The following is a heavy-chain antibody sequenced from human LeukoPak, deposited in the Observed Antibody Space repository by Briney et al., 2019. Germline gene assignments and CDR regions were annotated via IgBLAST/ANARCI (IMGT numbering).Heavy chain of an antibody. V-gene: IGHV3-30*03. CDR2: ISYDESNK. D-gene: IGHD2-15*01. J-gene: IGHJ4*02. CDR3: ARRWQFDY. Sequence: GGSLRLSCAASGFTFSSYVMSWVRQAPGKGLEWVAVISYDESNKYYADSVKGRFTISRDNSKNTLYLQMNSLRAEDTAVYYCARRWQFDYWGQGTLVTVSS. CDR1: GFTFSSYV.